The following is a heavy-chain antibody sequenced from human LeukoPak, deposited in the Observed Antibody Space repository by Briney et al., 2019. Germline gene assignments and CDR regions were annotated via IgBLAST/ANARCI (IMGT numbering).Heavy chain of an antibody. CDR1: GGSISSGSYY. CDR3: ARNGGGLVDY. J-gene: IGHJ4*02. D-gene: IGHD4-23*01. CDR2: IYTSGST. Sequence: SETLSLTGTVSGGSISSGSYYWSWIRQPAGKGLEWIGRIYTSGSTNYNPSLKSRVTISVDTSKNQFSLKLSSVTAADTGVYYCARNGGGLVDYWGQGTLVTVSS. V-gene: IGHV4-61*02.